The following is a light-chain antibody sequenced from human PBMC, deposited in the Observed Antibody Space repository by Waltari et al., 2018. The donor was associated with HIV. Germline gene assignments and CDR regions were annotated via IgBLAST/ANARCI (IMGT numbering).Light chain of an antibody. CDR2: VNK. Sequence: QSVLTQPPSVSGAPGQRVTISCTGGSSNIGADYDVHWYQQIPGTAPKLLISVNKNRPSGVPDRFSASKSGTSASLAITGLQAEDEADYFCQSYDRSLSSSVVCGGGTKLTVL. V-gene: IGLV1-40*01. CDR1: SSNIGADYD. CDR3: QSYDRSLSSSVV. J-gene: IGLJ2*01.